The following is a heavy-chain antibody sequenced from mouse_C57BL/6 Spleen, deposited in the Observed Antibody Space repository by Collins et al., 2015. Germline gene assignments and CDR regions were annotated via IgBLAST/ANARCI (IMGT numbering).Heavy chain of an antibody. CDR2: IYPGSGNT. CDR3: ARSAYYGGYFDV. Sequence: QVQLKQPGAELVRPGASVKLSCKASGYTFTDYYINWVKQRPGQGLEWIARIYPGSGNTYYNEKFKGKATLTAEKSSSTAYMQLSSLTSEDSAVYFCARSAYYGGYFDVWGTGTTVTVSS. CDR1: GYTFTDYY. J-gene: IGHJ1*03. D-gene: IGHD1-2*01. V-gene: IGHV1-76*01.